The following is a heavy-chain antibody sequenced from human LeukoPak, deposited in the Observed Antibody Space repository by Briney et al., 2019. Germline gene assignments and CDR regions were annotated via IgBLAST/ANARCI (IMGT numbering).Heavy chain of an antibody. CDR1: AYTFTDYY. V-gene: IGHV1-2*02. J-gene: IGHJ4*02. CDR2: INPNSGGT. D-gene: IGHD3-10*01. Sequence: GASVTVSCKASAYTFTDYYIHWVRQAPGQGLEWMGWINPNSGGTNSAQKFKGGVTMTRDTSITTAYMELNSLGSDDTAVYYCASGSGTYSPDYWGQGTLVSVSS. CDR3: ASGSGTYSPDY.